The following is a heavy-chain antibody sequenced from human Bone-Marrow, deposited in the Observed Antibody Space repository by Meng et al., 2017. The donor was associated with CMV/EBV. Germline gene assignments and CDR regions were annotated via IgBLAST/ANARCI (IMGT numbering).Heavy chain of an antibody. CDR1: SLRTSWVG. J-gene: IGHJ4*02. V-gene: IGHV2-5*01. Sequence: SLRTSWVGVGRNRQPPGKALEWLALIYWNDDKRYSPSLNGRLTISKDTSKNQVVLTMTNMDPVDTATYYCAHSLEYSSSCYDPYFDYWGQGTLVTVSS. D-gene: IGHD6-13*01. CDR3: AHSLEYSSSCYDPYFDY. CDR2: IYWNDDK.